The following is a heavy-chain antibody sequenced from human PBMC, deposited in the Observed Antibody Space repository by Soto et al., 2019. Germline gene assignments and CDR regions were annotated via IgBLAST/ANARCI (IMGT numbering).Heavy chain of an antibody. CDR3: ATYSGSYYYFDY. CDR1: GFTFRDYY. CDR2: ISSSSSYT. J-gene: IGHJ4*02. Sequence: QLQLVESGGGLVKPGGSLRLSCAASGFTFRDYYMSWIRQAPGKGLEWVSYISSSSSYTNYADSLKGRFTISRDNAKNSLYLQMNSLRAEDTAVYYCATYSGSYYYFDYWGQGTLVTVSS. D-gene: IGHD1-26*01. V-gene: IGHV3-11*06.